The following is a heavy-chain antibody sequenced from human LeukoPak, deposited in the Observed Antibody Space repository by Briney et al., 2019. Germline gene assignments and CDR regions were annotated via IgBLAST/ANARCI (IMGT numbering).Heavy chain of an antibody. J-gene: IGHJ4*02. D-gene: IGHD5-12*01. CDR3: ARDSQLSDNSGYDWEIKPGQGPFDY. V-gene: IGHV7-4-1*02. Sequence: GASVKVSCKASGYTFTSYAMNWVRQAPGQGLEWLGWINTNTGNPTYAQGFTGRFVFSLGTSVSTAYLQISSLKAEDTAVYYCARDSQLSDNSGYDWEIKPGQGPFDYWGQGTLVTVSS. CDR2: INTNTGNP. CDR1: GYTFTSYA.